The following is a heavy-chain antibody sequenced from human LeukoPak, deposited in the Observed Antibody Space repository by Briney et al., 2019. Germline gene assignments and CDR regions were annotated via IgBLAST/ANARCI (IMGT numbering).Heavy chain of an antibody. CDR3: ARALHGGSYFLDY. J-gene: IGHJ4*02. V-gene: IGHV4-39*01. CDR1: GGSISSSSYY. CDR2: IYYSGST. D-gene: IGHD1-26*01. Sequence: SETLSLTCTVSGGSISSSSYYWGWIRQPPGKGLEWIGSIYYSGSTYYNPSLKSRVTISVDTSKNQFSLKLSSVTAADTAVYYCARALHGGSYFLDYWGQGTLVTVSS.